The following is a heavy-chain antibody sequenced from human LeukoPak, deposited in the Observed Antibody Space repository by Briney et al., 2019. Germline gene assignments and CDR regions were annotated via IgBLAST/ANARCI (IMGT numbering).Heavy chain of an antibody. CDR3: ARVAVPRALNYYFAY. CDR2: FSYSGTT. Sequence: SETLSLTCSVSGDSISTSSFYWGWIRQPPGKGLEWFGSFSYSGTTSYNPSLKSRVTISVDTSQNQFSLRLSSVTAADTAVYFCARVAVPRALNYYFAYWGQGTLVTVSS. J-gene: IGHJ4*02. CDR1: GDSISTSSFY. D-gene: IGHD2-2*01. V-gene: IGHV4-39*07.